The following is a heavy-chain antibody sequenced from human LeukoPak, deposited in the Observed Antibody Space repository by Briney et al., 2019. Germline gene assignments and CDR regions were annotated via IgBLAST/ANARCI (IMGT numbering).Heavy chain of an antibody. D-gene: IGHD3-3*01. J-gene: IGHJ5*02. CDR3: EGGLAYYDFWSGPDSSS. Sequence: GGSLRLSCAASGFTFSSYWMSWVRQAPGKGLEWVANIKQDGSEKYYVDSVKGRFTISRDNSKNTLYLQMNSLRAEDTAVYYCEGGLAYYDFWSGPDSSSWGQGTLVTVSS. CDR2: IKQDGSEK. V-gene: IGHV3-7*01. CDR1: GFTFSSYW.